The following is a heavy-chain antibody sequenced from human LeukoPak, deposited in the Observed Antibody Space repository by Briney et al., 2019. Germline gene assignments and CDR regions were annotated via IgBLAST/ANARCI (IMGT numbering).Heavy chain of an antibody. CDR1: GFTFSSYG. V-gene: IGHV3-30*03. D-gene: IGHD3-10*01. CDR2: ISYDGSNK. CDR3: VRGPYGSGSYR. Sequence: PGGSLRLSCAASGFTFSSYGMHWVRQAPGKGLEWVAVISYDGSNKYYADSVKGRFTISRDNSKNTLYLQMNSLRAEDTAVYYCVRGPYGSGSYRWGQGTLVTVSA. J-gene: IGHJ4*02.